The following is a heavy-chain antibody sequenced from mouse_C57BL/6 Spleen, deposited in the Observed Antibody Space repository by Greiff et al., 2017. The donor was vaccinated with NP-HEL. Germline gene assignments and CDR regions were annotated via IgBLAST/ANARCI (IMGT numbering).Heavy chain of an antibody. CDR1: GYTFTDYN. Sequence: EVQLQQSGPELVKPGASVKIPCKASGYTFTDYNMDWVKQSHGKSLEWIGDINPNNGGTIYNQKFKGKATLTVDKSSSTAYMELRSLTSEDTAVYYWARGYYGSSPPDYWGQGTTLTVSS. D-gene: IGHD1-1*01. V-gene: IGHV1-18*01. CDR3: ARGYYGSSPPDY. J-gene: IGHJ2*01. CDR2: INPNNGGT.